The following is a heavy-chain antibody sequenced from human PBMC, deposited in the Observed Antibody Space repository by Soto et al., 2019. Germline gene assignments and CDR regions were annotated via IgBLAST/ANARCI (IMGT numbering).Heavy chain of an antibody. J-gene: IGHJ4*02. CDR3: AREPPGEGSYFDS. D-gene: IGHD7-27*01. CDR1: GDSVSSNSAA. Sequence: QSQTLSLTCAISGDSVSSNSAAWNWIRQSPSRGLEWLGRTYYRSKWYNDYAVSVKSRITINPDTSMNQFSLQLNSVPPEVTVLYYCAREPPGEGSYFDSWGQGTLVTFSS. V-gene: IGHV6-1*01. CDR2: TYYRSKWYN.